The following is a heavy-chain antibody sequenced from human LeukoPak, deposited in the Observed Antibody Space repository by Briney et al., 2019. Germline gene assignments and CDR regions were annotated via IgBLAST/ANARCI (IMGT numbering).Heavy chain of an antibody. CDR3: ASASLTYYYDSSGYYPRPFDY. J-gene: IGHJ4*02. Sequence: SETLSLTCTVSGGSISNYYWSWIRQPAGKGLEWIGRIYTSGSTNYNPSLKSRVTMSVDTSKNQFSLKLSSVTAADTAVYYCASASLTYYYDSSGYYPRPFDYWGQGTLVTVSS. CDR1: GGSISNYY. V-gene: IGHV4-4*07. D-gene: IGHD3-22*01. CDR2: IYTSGST.